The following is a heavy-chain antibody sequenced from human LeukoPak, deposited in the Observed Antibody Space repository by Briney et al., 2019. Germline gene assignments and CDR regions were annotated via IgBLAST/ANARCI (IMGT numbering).Heavy chain of an antibody. CDR2: IYTSGST. J-gene: IGHJ5*02. CDR1: GGSISSYY. CDR3: ARLMYYYGSGSWFDP. V-gene: IGHV4-4*07. D-gene: IGHD3-10*01. Sequence: SETLSLTCTVSGGSISSYYWSWIRQPAGKGLEWIGRIYTSGSTNYNPSLKSRVTMSVDTSKNQFSLKLSSVTAADTAVYYCARLMYYYGSGSWFDPWGQGTLVTVSS.